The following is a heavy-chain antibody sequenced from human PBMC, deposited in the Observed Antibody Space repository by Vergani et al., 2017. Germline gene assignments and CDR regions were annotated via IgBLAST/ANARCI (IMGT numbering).Heavy chain of an antibody. V-gene: IGHV5-51*01. D-gene: IGHD6-19*01. CDR2: IYPGDSDT. J-gene: IGHJ3*02. CDR1: GYSFTSYW. CDR3: ARDRSRVGSGWFLRNDAFDI. Sequence: EVQLVQSGAEVKKPGESLKISCKGSGYSFTSYWIGWVRQMPGKGLEWMGIIYPGDSDTRYSPSFQGQVTISADKSISTAYLQWSSLKASDTAMYYCARDRSRVGSGWFLRNDAFDIWGQGTMVTVSS.